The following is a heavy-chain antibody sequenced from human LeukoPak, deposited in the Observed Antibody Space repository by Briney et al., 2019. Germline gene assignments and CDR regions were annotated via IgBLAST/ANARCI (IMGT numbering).Heavy chain of an antibody. D-gene: IGHD4-17*01. CDR2: INPNSGGT. V-gene: IGHV1-2*02. CDR3: ARDRSYYGRTLGAFDI. J-gene: IGHJ3*02. CDR1: GYTFSGYY. Sequence: ASVKVSCKASGYTFSGYYLHWVRQAPGQGLEWMGWINPNSGGTNYAQKFQGRVTMTRDTSISTAYMELSRLRSDDPAVYYCARDRSYYGRTLGAFDIWGQGTMVTVSS.